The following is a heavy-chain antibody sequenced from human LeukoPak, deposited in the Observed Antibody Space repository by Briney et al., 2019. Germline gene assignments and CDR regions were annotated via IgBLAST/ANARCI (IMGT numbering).Heavy chain of an antibody. Sequence: PGGSLRLSCAAAGFTVSSNYMSSARQAPGNWLDGVSVIYSGGSTYYEDSVKGRFTISRDNSKNTLYLQMNSLRAEDTAVYYCASGYYYYYMDVWGKGTTVTVSS. V-gene: IGHV3-66*02. CDR1: GFTVSSNY. CDR2: IYSGGST. J-gene: IGHJ6*03. CDR3: ASGYYYYYMDV.